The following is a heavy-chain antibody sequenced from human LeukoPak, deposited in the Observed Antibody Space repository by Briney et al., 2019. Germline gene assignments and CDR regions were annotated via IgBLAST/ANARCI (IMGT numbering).Heavy chain of an antibody. V-gene: IGHV3-30-3*01. Sequence: GTSLRLSCAASGFTFSSYAMHWVRQAPGRGLEWVAGISYDGNHKYYADSVKGRFTISRDNSKNTLYLQMNSLRAEDTAVYYCARDGPQIVPAVPSGYWGQGTLVTVSS. D-gene: IGHD2-2*01. CDR2: ISYDGNHK. CDR3: ARDGPQIVPAVPSGY. CDR1: GFTFSSYA. J-gene: IGHJ4*02.